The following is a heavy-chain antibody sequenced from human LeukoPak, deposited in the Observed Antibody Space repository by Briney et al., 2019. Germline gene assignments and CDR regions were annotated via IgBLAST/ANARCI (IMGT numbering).Heavy chain of an antibody. CDR3: AREISTVEGWLQLRVLRYFDL. CDR1: GFTFSSYG. J-gene: IGHJ2*01. CDR2: IWFDGSNK. Sequence: GGSLRLSCVASGFTFSSYGMHCVRQAPGKGLEWVALIWFDGSNKYYADSVKGRFTISRDNSKNTLYLQMNSLRAEDTAVYYCAREISTVEGWLQLRVLRYFDLWGRGTLVTVSS. V-gene: IGHV3-33*01. D-gene: IGHD5-24*01.